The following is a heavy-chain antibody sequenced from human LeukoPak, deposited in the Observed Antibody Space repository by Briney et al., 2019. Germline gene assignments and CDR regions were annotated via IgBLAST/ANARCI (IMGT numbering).Heavy chain of an antibody. D-gene: IGHD5-18*01. CDR1: GFTFSSHG. CDR2: IWYDGSKK. V-gene: IGHV3-33*06. J-gene: IGHJ5*02. CDR3: AKGLSYGSNWFDP. Sequence: GRSLRLSCAASGFTFSSHGMHWVRQAPGKGLEWVALIWYDGSKKNYADSVKGRFTISRDDSKSTLYLQINSLRAEDTAVYYCAKGLSYGSNWFDPWGQGTLVTVSS.